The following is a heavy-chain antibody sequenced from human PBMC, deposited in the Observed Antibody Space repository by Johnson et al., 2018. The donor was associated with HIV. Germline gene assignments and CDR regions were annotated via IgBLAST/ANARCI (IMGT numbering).Heavy chain of an antibody. J-gene: IGHJ3*02. V-gene: IGHV3-11*01. CDR3: ARELPGGDACDI. D-gene: IGHD2-15*01. CDR2: ISTSGSTI. CDR1: GFTFRDHY. Sequence: QVQLVESGGGLVKPGGPLRLSCAASGFTFRDHYMSWIRQAPGKGLEWVADISTSGSTIYYADSVKGRFTISRDNSKNTLYLQMNSLRAENTAVYYCARELPGGDACDIWGQGTMVTVSS.